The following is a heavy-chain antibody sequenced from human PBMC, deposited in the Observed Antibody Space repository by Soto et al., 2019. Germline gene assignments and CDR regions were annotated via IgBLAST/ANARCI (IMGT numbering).Heavy chain of an antibody. J-gene: IGHJ3*02. Sequence: GGSLRLSCAASGFTFSSYWMHWVRQAPGKGLVWVSRINSDGSSTSYADSVKGRFTISRDNAKNTLYLQMNSLRAEDTAVYYCARARIVGVISDAFDIWGQGIMVTVSS. CDR1: GFTFSSYW. D-gene: IGHD1-26*01. CDR2: INSDGSST. CDR3: ARARIVGVISDAFDI. V-gene: IGHV3-74*01.